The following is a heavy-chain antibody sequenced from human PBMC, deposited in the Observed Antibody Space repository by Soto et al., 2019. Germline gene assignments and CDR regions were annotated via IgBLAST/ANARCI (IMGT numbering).Heavy chain of an antibody. D-gene: IGHD3-10*01. CDR1: GFTFDDYA. CDR2: ISWNSGSI. Sequence: EVQLVESGGGLVQPGRSLRLSCAASGFTFDDYAMHWVRQAPGKGLEWVSGISWNSGSIGYADSVKGRFTISRDNAKNSLYLQMNSLRAEDTALYYCAKDQIPQLWFGELSALGNAFDIWGQGTMVTVSS. CDR3: AKDQIPQLWFGELSALGNAFDI. J-gene: IGHJ3*02. V-gene: IGHV3-9*01.